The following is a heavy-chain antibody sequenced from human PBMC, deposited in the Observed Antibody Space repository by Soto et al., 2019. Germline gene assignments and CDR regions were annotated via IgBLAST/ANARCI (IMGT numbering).Heavy chain of an antibody. Sequence: QITLKESGPTQVKPTQTLTLTCSFSGFSLNTDGEGVGWVRQPPGEALEWLALIYWDDDERYSQSLKTRLTITKDPSKNQVGLIMTNMDPVDTATYYCAHSRNLITDDAQVGDFDYWGQGTLVTVSS. D-gene: IGHD3-10*01. V-gene: IGHV2-5*02. CDR3: AHSRNLITDDAQVGDFDY. CDR2: IYWDDDE. CDR1: GFSLNTDGEG. J-gene: IGHJ4*02.